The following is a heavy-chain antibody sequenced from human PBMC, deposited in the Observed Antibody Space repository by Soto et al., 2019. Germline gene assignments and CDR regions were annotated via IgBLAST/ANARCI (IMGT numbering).Heavy chain of an antibody. V-gene: IGHV4-31*03. CDR2: IYHTGST. J-gene: IGHJ4*02. D-gene: IGHD6-25*01. CDR3: AGSSARSIFDY. CDR1: GGSVSGGGYY. Sequence: TLSLTCTVSGGSVSGGGYYWSWIRQLPGKGLEWIGYIYHTGSTFYNPSLKSRVTIFLDKSKSQFSLKLASVTAADTAIYYCAGSSARSIFDYWGQGSLVTVS.